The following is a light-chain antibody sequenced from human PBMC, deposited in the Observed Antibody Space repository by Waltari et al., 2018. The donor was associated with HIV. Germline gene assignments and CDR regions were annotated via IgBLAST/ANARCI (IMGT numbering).Light chain of an antibody. Sequence: QSALTQPASVSGSPGQSITISCTGTSSDIGGYNFVSWYQQHPGRAPRLMIYEVTSRPPGGVNGFSGSRSGSTAALTISGLQAEDEADYYCSSYTSSATGVLFGGGTTLTVL. CDR1: SSDIGGYNF. CDR3: SSYTSSATGVL. CDR2: EVT. V-gene: IGLV2-14*01. J-gene: IGLJ2*01.